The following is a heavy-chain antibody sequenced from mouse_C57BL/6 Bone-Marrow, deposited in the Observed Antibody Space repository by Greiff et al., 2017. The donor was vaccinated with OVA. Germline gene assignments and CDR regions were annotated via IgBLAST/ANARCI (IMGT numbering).Heavy chain of an antibody. V-gene: IGHV1-7*01. Sequence: QVQLKQSWAQLAKPGASVKLSCKASGYTFTSYWMHWVTQRPGQGLEWIGYINPSSGYTKYNQKFKDKATLTADKSSSTAYMQLSSLPYEDSAVYYLARAGYSNYGRYTMDYWGQGTSVTVSS. CDR2: INPSSGYT. D-gene: IGHD2-5*01. CDR1: GYTFTSYW. CDR3: ARAGYSNYGRYTMDY. J-gene: IGHJ4*01.